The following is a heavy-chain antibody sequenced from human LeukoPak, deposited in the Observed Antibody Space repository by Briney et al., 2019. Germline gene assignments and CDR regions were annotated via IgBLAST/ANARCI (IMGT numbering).Heavy chain of an antibody. Sequence: PSETLSLTCTVSGGSISSYYWSWIRQPPGKGLEWIGCIYYSGSTNYNPSLKSRVTISVDTSKNQFSLKLSSVTAADTAVYYCARLGATNDYWGQGTLVTVSS. D-gene: IGHD1-26*01. CDR1: GGSISSYY. J-gene: IGHJ4*02. CDR2: IYYSGST. V-gene: IGHV4-59*12. CDR3: ARLGATNDY.